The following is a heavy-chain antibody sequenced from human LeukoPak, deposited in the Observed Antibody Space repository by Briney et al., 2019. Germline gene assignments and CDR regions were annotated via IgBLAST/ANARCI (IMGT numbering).Heavy chain of an antibody. CDR1: GGSISNYY. J-gene: IGHJ4*02. CDR3: ARGLDYYDSSGHTDY. CDR2: MYYSGST. V-gene: IGHV4-59*08. Sequence: SETLSLTCTASGGSISNYYWSWIRQPPGKGLEWIGYMYYSGSTNYNPSLKSRVTISADTSKNQFSLKLSSVTAADTAVYYCARGLDYYDSSGHTDYWGQGTLVTASS. D-gene: IGHD3-22*01.